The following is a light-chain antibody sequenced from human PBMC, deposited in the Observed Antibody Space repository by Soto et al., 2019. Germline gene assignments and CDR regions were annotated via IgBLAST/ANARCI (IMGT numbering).Light chain of an antibody. CDR3: QQYNNWPPWT. V-gene: IGKV3-20*01. CDR1: QSVSSSY. J-gene: IGKJ1*01. Sequence: EIVLTQSPGTLSLSPGERATLSCRASQSVSSSYLAWYQQKPGQAPRLLISAASGRATGIPDRFSGSGSGTDFSLTISRLEPEDFAVYYCQQYNNWPPWTFGQGTKVEIK. CDR2: AAS.